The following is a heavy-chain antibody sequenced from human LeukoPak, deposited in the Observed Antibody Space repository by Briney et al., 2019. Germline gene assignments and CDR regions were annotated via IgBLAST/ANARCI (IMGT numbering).Heavy chain of an antibody. CDR1: GGSLSSYY. V-gene: IGHV4-59*01. CDR3: ARVNCSGGSCYFDY. D-gene: IGHD2-15*01. J-gene: IGHJ4*02. Sequence: SETLSLTCTVSGGSLSSYYWSWIRQPPGKGLEWIGYIYYSGSTNYNPSLKSRVTISVDTSKNQFSLKLSSVTGADTAVYCCARVNCSGGSCYFDYWGQGTLVTVSS. CDR2: IYYSGST.